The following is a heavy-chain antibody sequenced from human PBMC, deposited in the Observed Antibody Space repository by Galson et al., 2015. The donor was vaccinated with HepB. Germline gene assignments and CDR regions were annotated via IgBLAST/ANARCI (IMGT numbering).Heavy chain of an antibody. CDR2: ISYDGSNK. Sequence: SLRLSCAASGFKFDDYAMLWVRQAPGKGLEWVAVISYDGSNKYYADSVKGRFTISRDNSKNTLYLQMNSLRAEDTAVYYCARDIAISGLDYWGQGTLVTVSS. V-gene: IGHV3-30-3*01. J-gene: IGHJ4*02. D-gene: IGHD2-21*01. CDR3: ARDIAISGLDY. CDR1: GFKFDDYA.